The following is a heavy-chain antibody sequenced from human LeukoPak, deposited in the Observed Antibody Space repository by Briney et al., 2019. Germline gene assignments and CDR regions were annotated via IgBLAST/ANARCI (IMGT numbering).Heavy chain of an antibody. CDR3: TRSVFPYYFDC. Sequence: GGSLRLSCAASGFTFSNYWIHWVRQAPGKGLVWVSRTNNDGSSTTYADFVKGRFTSSRDNAKNTLYLQMDSPRAEDTAVYYCTRSVFPYYFDCWGQGTLVTVSS. D-gene: IGHD3-10*02. V-gene: IGHV3-74*01. J-gene: IGHJ4*02. CDR2: TNNDGSST. CDR1: GFTFSNYW.